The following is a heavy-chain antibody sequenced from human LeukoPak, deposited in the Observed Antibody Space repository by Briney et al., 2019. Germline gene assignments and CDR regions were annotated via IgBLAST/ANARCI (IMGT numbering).Heavy chain of an antibody. D-gene: IGHD6-19*01. CDR2: MWSDGSSK. V-gene: IGHV3-33*01. CDR1: GFPFSDYG. J-gene: IGHJ1*01. Sequence: PGGSLRLSCAASGFPFSDYGMHWVRQPPGKGLEWVAVMWSDGSSKFYVDSVKGRFTISRDNSKNTLYLQMNSLRPEDTAMYYCAITGYVSGWSIAEFLQHWGQGTLVTVSS. CDR3: AITGYVSGWSIAEFLQH.